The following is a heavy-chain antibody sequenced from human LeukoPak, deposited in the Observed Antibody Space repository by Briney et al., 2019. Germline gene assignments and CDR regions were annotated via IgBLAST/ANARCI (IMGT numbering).Heavy chain of an antibody. D-gene: IGHD3-22*01. V-gene: IGHV3-33*01. CDR1: GYTYSSYG. CDR2: IWYDGSNK. J-gene: IGHJ4*02. CDR3: PRGPRDGYQPFEY. Sequence: SGGSLSLSCAPSGYTYSSYGMHWARQAPGKGLERVAVIWYDGSNKYYAGSVKGRFTISRDNSKNTLYLQMNSLRAEDTAVYYCPRGPRDGYQPFEYWGRASQVADSS.